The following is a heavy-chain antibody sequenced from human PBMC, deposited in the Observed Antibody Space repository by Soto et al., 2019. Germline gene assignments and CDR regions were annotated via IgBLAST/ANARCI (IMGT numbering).Heavy chain of an antibody. CDR2: IYYSGST. V-gene: IGHV4-39*01. CDR1: GGSISSSSYY. D-gene: IGHD5-12*01. J-gene: IGHJ4*02. Sequence: QLQLQESGPGLVKPSETLSLTCTVSGGSISSSSYYWGWIRQPPGKGLEWIGSIYYSGSTYYNPSLNRRDTISVDTSKNQFPLKLSSVTAADTAVYYCVRPVATRGPFDYWGQGTLVTVSS. CDR3: VRPVATRGPFDY.